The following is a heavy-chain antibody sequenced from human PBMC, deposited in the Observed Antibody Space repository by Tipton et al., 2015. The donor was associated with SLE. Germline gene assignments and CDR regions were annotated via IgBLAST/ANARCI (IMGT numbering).Heavy chain of an antibody. J-gene: IGHJ3*02. CDR3: ARDRGIAVSGGTDAFDI. CDR2: TYYRSKWYP. CDR1: GDSVSSKSAA. Sequence: GLVKPSQTLSLTCAISGDSVSSKSAAWNWIRQSPSRGLEWLGRTYYRSKWYPDYAVSMKSRITINPDTSKNQFSLQLNSIGPEDTAVYYCARDRGIAVSGGTDAFDIWGQGTMVTVSS. D-gene: IGHD6-19*01. V-gene: IGHV6-1*01.